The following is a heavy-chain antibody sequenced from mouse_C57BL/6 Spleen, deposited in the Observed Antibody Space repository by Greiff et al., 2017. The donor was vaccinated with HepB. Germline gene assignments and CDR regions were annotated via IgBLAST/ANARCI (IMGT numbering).Heavy chain of an antibody. V-gene: IGHV3-8*01. D-gene: IGHD4-1*01. CDR2: ISYSGST. CDR3: ARYGTGTRGYWYFDV. Sequence: EVKLMESGPGLAKPSQTLSLTCSVTGYSITSDYWNWIRKFPGNKLEYMGYISYSGSTYYNPSLKSRISITRDTSKNQYSLQLNSVTTEDTATYYCARYGTGTRGYWYFDVWGTGTTVTVSS. CDR1: GYSITSDY. J-gene: IGHJ1*03.